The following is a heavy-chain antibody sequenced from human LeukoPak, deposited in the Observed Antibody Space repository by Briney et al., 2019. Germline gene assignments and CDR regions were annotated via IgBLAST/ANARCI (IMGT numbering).Heavy chain of an antibody. Sequence: GGSPRLSCAVSGFSFSNYAMSWVRQFPGKGLEWVSGISGTGGNTYYADSVKGRFTISRDNSKNMLYLQMNTLTAEDTAIYFCAKDFEFKWQQPSDHWGQGTPVTVSS. J-gene: IGHJ5*02. V-gene: IGHV3-23*01. CDR2: ISGTGGNT. D-gene: IGHD1/OR15-1a*01. CDR1: GFSFSNYA. CDR3: AKDFEFKWQQPSDH.